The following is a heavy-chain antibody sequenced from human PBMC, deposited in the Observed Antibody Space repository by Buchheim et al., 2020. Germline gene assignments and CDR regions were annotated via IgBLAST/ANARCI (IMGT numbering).Heavy chain of an antibody. CDR2: ISYDGSDK. Sequence: QVQLVESGGGVVQPGRSLRLSCAASGFTFSIYGIHWVRQAPGKGLEWVAVISYDGSDKYYEDSVKGRFTISRDNSKNTLYLQMNSLRAEDTAVYYCARPLSGDYFGYWGQGTL. J-gene: IGHJ4*02. V-gene: IGHV3-30*03. CDR1: GFTFSIYG. CDR3: ARPLSGDYFGY. D-gene: IGHD4-17*01.